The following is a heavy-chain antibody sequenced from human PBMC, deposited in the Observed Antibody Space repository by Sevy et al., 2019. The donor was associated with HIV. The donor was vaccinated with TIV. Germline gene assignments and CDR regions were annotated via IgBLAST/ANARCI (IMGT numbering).Heavy chain of an antibody. CDR1: GLTFSRIW. D-gene: IGHD3-22*01. CDR3: ARAEQVTMLVVFGGLYFDS. J-gene: IGHJ4*02. V-gene: IGHV3-7*01. CDR2: IKQNEGEK. Sequence: GGSLRLSCAAPGLTFSRIWLTWFRQAPGKGLKWVANIKQNEGEKNDVDSVKGRFTISRDNAKNSLYLQMNSLRADDTAVYYCARAEQVTMLVVFGGLYFDSWGQGTLVTVSS.